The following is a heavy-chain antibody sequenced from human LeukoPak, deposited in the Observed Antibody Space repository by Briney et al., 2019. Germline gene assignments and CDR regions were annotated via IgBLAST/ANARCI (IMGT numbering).Heavy chain of an antibody. Sequence: SVKVSCKASGGTFSSYAISWVRQAPGQGLEWMGGIIPIFGTASYAQKFQGRVTITTDESTSTAYMELSSLRSEDTAVYYCAKKEGRTYSSWYMDVWGKGTTVTVSS. CDR1: GGTFSSYA. V-gene: IGHV1-69*05. J-gene: IGHJ6*03. CDR3: AKKEGRTYSSWYMDV. D-gene: IGHD2-21*01. CDR2: IIPIFGTA.